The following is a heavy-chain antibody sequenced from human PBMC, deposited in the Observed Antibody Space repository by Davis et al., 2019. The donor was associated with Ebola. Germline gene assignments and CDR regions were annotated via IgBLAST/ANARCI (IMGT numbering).Heavy chain of an antibody. J-gene: IGHJ6*03. Sequence: GESLKISCKGSGYSFTSYWISWVRQMPGKGLEWMGRIDPSDSYTNYSPSFQGHVTISADKSISTAYLQWSSLKASDTAMYYCARRSGYGDYGDYYYMDVWGKGTTVTVSS. CDR2: IDPSDSYT. V-gene: IGHV5-10-1*01. CDR1: GYSFTSYW. D-gene: IGHD4-17*01. CDR3: ARRSGYGDYGDYYYMDV.